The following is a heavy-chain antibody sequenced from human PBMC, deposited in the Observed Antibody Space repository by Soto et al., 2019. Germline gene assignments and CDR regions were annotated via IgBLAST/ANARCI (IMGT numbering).Heavy chain of an antibody. CDR1: SGSISSSNW. CDR3: ARDNTYDSSSSSGWFDP. J-gene: IGHJ5*02. D-gene: IGHD6-6*01. Sequence: QVQLQESGPGLVKPSGTLSLTCAVSSGSISSSNWWSWVRQPPGKGLEWIGEIYHSGSTNYNPSLKSRVTISVDKSKNQFSLKLSSVTAADTAVYYCARDNTYDSSSSSGWFDPWGHGTLVTVSS. V-gene: IGHV4-4*02. CDR2: IYHSGST.